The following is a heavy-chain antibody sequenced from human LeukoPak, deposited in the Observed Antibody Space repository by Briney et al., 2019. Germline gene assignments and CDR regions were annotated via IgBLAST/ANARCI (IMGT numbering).Heavy chain of an antibody. Sequence: GASVKVSCKASGGTFSSYAISWVRQAPGQGLEWMGGIIPIFGTANYAQKFQGRVTITADESTSTAYMELSSLRSEDTAVYYCAGPFAVTLDDASDIWGQGTMVTVSS. J-gene: IGHJ3*02. CDR1: GGTFSSYA. V-gene: IGHV1-69*13. CDR2: IIPIFGTA. CDR3: AGPFAVTLDDASDI. D-gene: IGHD2-21*02.